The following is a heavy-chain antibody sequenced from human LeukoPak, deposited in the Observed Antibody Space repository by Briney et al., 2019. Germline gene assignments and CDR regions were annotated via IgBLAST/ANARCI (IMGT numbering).Heavy chain of an antibody. V-gene: IGHV4-34*01. D-gene: IGHD5-18*01. CDR2: INHSGST. J-gene: IGHJ4*02. Sequence: SETLSLTCAVYGGSFSGYYWSWIRQPPGKGLEWIGEINHSGSTYYNPSLKSRVTISVDTSKNQFSLKLSSVTAADTAVYYCATEDTAMAPGYWGQGTLVTVSS. CDR3: ATEDTAMAPGY. CDR1: GGSFSGYY.